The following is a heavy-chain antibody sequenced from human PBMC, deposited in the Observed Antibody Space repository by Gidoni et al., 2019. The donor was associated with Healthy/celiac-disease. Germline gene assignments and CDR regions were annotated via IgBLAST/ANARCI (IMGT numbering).Heavy chain of an antibody. V-gene: IGHV4-34*01. D-gene: IGHD3-16*01. CDR2: INHSGST. J-gene: IGHJ4*02. Sequence: QVQLQQWGAGLLKPSETLSLTCAVYGGSFSGYYWSWIRQPPGKGLEWIGEINHSGSTNYNPSLKSRVTISVDTSKNQFSLKLSSVTAADTAVYYCARGRQGGGSPYPHVYWGQGTLVTVSS. CDR3: ARGRQGGGSPYPHVY. CDR1: GGSFSGYY.